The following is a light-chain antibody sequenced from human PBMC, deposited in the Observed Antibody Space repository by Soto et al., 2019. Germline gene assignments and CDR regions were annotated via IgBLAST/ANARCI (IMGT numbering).Light chain of an antibody. V-gene: IGKV1-5*03. J-gene: IGKJ1*01. Sequence: DIQMTQSPSTLSGSVGDRVTITCRASQTISSWLAWYQQKPGKAPKLLIYKASTLKSGVPSRFSGSGSGTKFTLTISSLQPDDFATYYCQQHQTYSTFGQGTKVDI. CDR2: KAS. CDR3: QQHQTYST. CDR1: QTISSW.